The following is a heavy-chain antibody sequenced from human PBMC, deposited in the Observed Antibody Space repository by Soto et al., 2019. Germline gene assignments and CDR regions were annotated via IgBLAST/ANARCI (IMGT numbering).Heavy chain of an antibody. V-gene: IGHV3-11*01. CDR2: ISSSGSTI. D-gene: IGHD6-13*01. Sequence: PGGSLRLSCAASGFTFSDYYMSWIRQAPGKGLEWVSYISSSGSTIYYADSVKGRFTISRDNAKNSLYLQMNSLRAEDTAVYYCARAVRYVAGQQLNWFDPWGQGTLVTVSS. CDR3: ARAVRYVAGQQLNWFDP. J-gene: IGHJ5*02. CDR1: GFTFSDYY.